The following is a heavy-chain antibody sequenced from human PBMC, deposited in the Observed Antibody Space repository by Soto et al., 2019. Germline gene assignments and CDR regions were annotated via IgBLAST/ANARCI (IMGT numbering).Heavy chain of an antibody. V-gene: IGHV3-7*04. D-gene: IGHD3-16*01. J-gene: IGHJ5*02. Sequence: EVQLVESGGGLVQPGGSLRLTCAASGFTLSDYWMSWVRQAPGKGLEWVANVKKDGSDKYYVDSVKGRFTISRDNAKNHPDVQMNCLRAGDTAGYYGAGGGGNFDPWGQGTLVTVSS. CDR2: VKKDGSDK. CDR1: GFTLSDYW. CDR3: AGGGGNFDP.